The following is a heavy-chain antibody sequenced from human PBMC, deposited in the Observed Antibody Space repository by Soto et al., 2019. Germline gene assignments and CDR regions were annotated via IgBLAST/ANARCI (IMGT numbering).Heavy chain of an antibody. CDR2: INSDGSST. Sequence: EVQLVESGGGLVQPGGSLRLSCAASGFTFSSYWMHWVRQAPGKGLVWVSRINSDGSSTSYADSVKGRFTISRDNSKNTLYLQMNSLRAEDTAVYYCAKEGGKGSSWYINPGWFDPWGQGTLVTVSS. CDR3: AKEGGKGSSWYINPGWFDP. V-gene: IGHV3-74*01. J-gene: IGHJ5*02. CDR1: GFTFSSYW. D-gene: IGHD6-13*01.